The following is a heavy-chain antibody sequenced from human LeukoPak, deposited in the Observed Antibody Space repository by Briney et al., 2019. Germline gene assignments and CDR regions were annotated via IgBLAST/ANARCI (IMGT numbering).Heavy chain of an antibody. CDR3: ARDDTALSLFDY. Sequence: GGSLRLPCAASGFIFGSYSMNWVRQAPGKGLEWVSSIGSRSTYIYYADSVKGRFTISRDNAKNSLYLQMNSLRAEDTAVYFCARDDTALSLFDYWGQGTLVTVSS. CDR2: IGSRSTYI. V-gene: IGHV3-21*01. J-gene: IGHJ4*02. D-gene: IGHD5-18*01. CDR1: GFIFGSYS.